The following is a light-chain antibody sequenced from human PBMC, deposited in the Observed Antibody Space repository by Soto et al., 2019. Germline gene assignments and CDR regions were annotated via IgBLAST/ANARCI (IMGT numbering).Light chain of an antibody. J-gene: IGKJ4*01. V-gene: IGKV3-11*01. CDR2: VAS. CDR1: QSVSNY. Sequence: EIVLTQSPATLSLSPGERATLSCRASQSVSNYLGWYQQKPGQAPRLLIYVASNRATGIPARFSGSGSGTDFTLTISSLEPEDFAVYYCQQRSNWPPITFGGGTKVEIK. CDR3: QQRSNWPPIT.